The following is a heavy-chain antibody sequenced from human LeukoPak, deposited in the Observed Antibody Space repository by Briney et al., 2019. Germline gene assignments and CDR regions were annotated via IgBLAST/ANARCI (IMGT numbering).Heavy chain of an antibody. D-gene: IGHD1-1*01. CDR1: GGSFSGYY. V-gene: IGHV4-34*01. J-gene: IGHJ4*02. CDR2: INHSGST. CDR3: ASTERTIQSHDY. Sequence: PSETLSLTCAVYGGSFSGYYWSWIRQPPGKGPEWIGEINHSGSTNYNPSLKSRVTISVDTSKNQFSLKLSSVTAADTAVYYCASTERTIQSHDYWGQGALVTVSS.